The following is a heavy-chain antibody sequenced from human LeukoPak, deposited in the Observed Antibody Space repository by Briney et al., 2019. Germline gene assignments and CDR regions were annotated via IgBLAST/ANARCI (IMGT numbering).Heavy chain of an antibody. CDR3: ARGDWFDP. J-gene: IGHJ5*02. Sequence: GGSLRLSCAASGFTFSSCEMIWVHQAPGKGLEWVSYISGSGSTIYYADSVKGRFTISRDNAKSSLYLQMNSLRAEDTAVYYCARGDWFDPWGQGTLVTVSS. CDR1: GFTFSSCE. V-gene: IGHV3-48*03. D-gene: IGHD3-16*01. CDR2: ISGSGSTI.